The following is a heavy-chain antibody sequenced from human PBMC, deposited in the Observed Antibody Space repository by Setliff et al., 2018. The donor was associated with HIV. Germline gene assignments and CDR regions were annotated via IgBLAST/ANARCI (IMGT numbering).Heavy chain of an antibody. CDR3: ARGTFSGPDY. Sequence: PSETLSLTCAVYGGSFSGYYWNWIRQPPGKGLEWIGEINHSGSTNYNPSLKSRVTISVDTSKNQFFLKLNSVTAADTAVYYCARGTFSGPDYWGQGTLVTVSS. CDR2: INHSGST. D-gene: IGHD1-26*01. J-gene: IGHJ4*02. V-gene: IGHV4-34*01. CDR1: GGSFSGYY.